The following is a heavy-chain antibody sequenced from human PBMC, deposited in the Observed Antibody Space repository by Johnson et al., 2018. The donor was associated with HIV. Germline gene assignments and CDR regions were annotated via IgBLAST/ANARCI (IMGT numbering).Heavy chain of an antibody. J-gene: IGHJ3*02. CDR2: IGSGGNNI. D-gene: IGHD6-6*01. V-gene: IGHV3-11*04. CDR1: GFTFSDYY. CDR3: AKDWSSSPPGAFDI. Sequence: QVQLVESGGGVVQPGRSPRLACAASGFTFSDYYMTWIRQAPGKGLEWVSSIGSGGNNIYYADSVKGRFPISRDNSKNTLYLQMNSLRAEDTAVYYCAKDWSSSPPGAFDIWGQGTMVTVSS.